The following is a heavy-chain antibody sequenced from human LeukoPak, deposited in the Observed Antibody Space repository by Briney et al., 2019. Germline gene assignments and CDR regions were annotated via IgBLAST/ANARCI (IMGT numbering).Heavy chain of an antibody. D-gene: IGHD3-16*02. V-gene: IGHV3-48*01. CDR3: ARSPSSFDP. Sequence: GGSLRLSCKASAFTFGDYTMSWVRQAPGKGLEWASSISSRCDTIDYADSVKGRFTISIDNAKNSLHLQMNSLRAEDTAVYYCARSPSSFDPWGQGALVTVSS. CDR2: ISSRCDTI. CDR1: AFTFGDYT. J-gene: IGHJ5*02.